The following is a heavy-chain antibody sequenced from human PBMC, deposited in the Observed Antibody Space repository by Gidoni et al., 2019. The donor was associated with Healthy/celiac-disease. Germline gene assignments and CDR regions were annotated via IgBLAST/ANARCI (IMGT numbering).Heavy chain of an antibody. CDR2: IYYSGST. Sequence: QVQLQESGPGLVTPSETLSLTCPVSGGSISSYYWSWIRQPPGKGLEWIGYIYYSGSTNYNPSLKSRVTISVDTSKNQFSLKLSSVTAADTAVYYCARRESSSWYVYFDYWGQGTLVTVSS. CDR3: ARRESSSWYVYFDY. D-gene: IGHD6-13*01. CDR1: GGSISSYY. V-gene: IGHV4-59*08. J-gene: IGHJ4*02.